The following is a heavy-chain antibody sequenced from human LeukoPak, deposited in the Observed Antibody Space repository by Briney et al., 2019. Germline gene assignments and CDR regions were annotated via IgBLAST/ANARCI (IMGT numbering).Heavy chain of an antibody. CDR3: ARDQHQLLYPPSYYFDY. V-gene: IGHV3-11*04. CDR2: ISSSSSTI. D-gene: IGHD2-2*02. Sequence: PGGSLRLSCAASGFTFSDYYMSWIRQAPGKGLEWVSYISSSSSTIYYADSVKGRFTISRDNAKNSLYLQMNSLRAEDTAVYYCARDQHQLLYPPSYYFDYWGQGTLVTVSS. CDR1: GFTFSDYY. J-gene: IGHJ4*02.